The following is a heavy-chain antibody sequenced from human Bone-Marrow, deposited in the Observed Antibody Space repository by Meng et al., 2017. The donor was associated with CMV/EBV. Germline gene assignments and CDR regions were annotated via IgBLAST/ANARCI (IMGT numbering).Heavy chain of an antibody. Sequence: GGSLRLSCTASGFTFGDYAMSWVRQAPGKGLEWVGFIRSKAYGGTTEYAASVKGRFTISRDDSKSIAYLQMNSLKTEDTAVYYCTREGYYDFWSGNNKPYYYYYGMDVWGQGTTVTVSS. CDR3: TREGYYDFWSGNNKPYYYYYGMDV. CDR1: GFTFGDYA. CDR2: IRSKAYGGTT. J-gene: IGHJ6*02. V-gene: IGHV3-49*04. D-gene: IGHD3-3*01.